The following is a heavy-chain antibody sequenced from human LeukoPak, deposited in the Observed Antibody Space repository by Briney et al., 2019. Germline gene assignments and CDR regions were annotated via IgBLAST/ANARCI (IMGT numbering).Heavy chain of an antibody. J-gene: IGHJ5*02. V-gene: IGHV4-59*01. CDR2: IHGSGSS. CDR1: GGSISSYY. Sequence: SETLSLTCTVSGGSISSYYWSWIRQPPGKGLECIGCIHGSGSSDYNPSLKSRVTMSVDTSESQFSLTLNSVTAADTAVYYCARRFSSSSGRRFDPWGQGTLVTVSS. D-gene: IGHD6-6*01. CDR3: ARRFSSSSGRRFDP.